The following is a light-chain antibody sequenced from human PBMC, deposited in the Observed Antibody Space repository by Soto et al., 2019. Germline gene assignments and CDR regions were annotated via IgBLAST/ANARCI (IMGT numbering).Light chain of an antibody. V-gene: IGLV2-14*03. CDR1: SSDVGDYNY. CDR3: SSYTSSYTTSGTLVV. Sequence: QSALTQPASVSGSPGQSISISCTGTSSDVGDYNYVSWYQQHPGKAPKLMIYDVSNRPSGISNRFSGSKSGNTASLTISGLQAEDEADYYCSSYTSSYTTSGTLVVFGGGTKLTVL. CDR2: DVS. J-gene: IGLJ2*01.